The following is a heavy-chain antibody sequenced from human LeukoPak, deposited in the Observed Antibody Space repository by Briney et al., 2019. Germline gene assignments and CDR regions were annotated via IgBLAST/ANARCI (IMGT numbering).Heavy chain of an antibody. Sequence: ASVKVSCKAPGYTFTSYDINWVRQATGQGLEWMGWMNPNSGNTGYAQKFQGRVTMTRNTSISTAYMELSSLRSEDTAVYYCARGTFRYCSGGSCYSDYYYMDVWGKGTTVTISS. D-gene: IGHD2-15*01. CDR2: MNPNSGNT. CDR1: GYTFTSYD. J-gene: IGHJ6*03. V-gene: IGHV1-8*01. CDR3: ARGTFRYCSGGSCYSDYYYMDV.